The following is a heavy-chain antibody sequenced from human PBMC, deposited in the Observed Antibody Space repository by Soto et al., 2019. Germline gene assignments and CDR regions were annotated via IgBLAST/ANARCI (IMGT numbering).Heavy chain of an antibody. D-gene: IGHD6-13*01. CDR1: GFTFSSYG. Sequence: HPGGSLRLSCAASGFTFSSYGMHWVRQAPGKGLEWVAVISYDGSNKYYADSVKGRFTISRDNSKNTLYLQMNSLRAEDTAVYYCALIEVIAAAPRDWFDPWGQGTLVTVSS. J-gene: IGHJ5*02. CDR3: ALIEVIAAAPRDWFDP. V-gene: IGHV3-30*03. CDR2: ISYDGSNK.